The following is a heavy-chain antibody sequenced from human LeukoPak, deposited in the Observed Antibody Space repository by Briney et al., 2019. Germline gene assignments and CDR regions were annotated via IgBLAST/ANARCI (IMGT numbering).Heavy chain of an antibody. Sequence: SGPTLVKPTQTLTLTCTFSGFSLSTSGVGVGWIRQPPGKALEWLAHIYWDDDKRYSPSLKSRLTITKDTSKNQVVLTMTNMDPVDTATYYCAHRHRVRGRRYYYDSSGYYPWFDYWGQGTLVTVSS. CDR2: IYWDDDK. V-gene: IGHV2-5*02. CDR3: AHRHRVRGRRYYYDSSGYYPWFDY. CDR1: GFSLSTSGVG. D-gene: IGHD3-22*01. J-gene: IGHJ4*02.